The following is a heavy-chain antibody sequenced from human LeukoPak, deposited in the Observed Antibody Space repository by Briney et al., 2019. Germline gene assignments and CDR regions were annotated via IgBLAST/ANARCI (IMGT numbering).Heavy chain of an antibody. CDR2: IYSGGDT. Sequence: PGGSLRLSCAASGFTVSSNYMSWVRQAPGKGLEWVSVIYSGGDTYYADSVKGRFTISRDNSKNTLYLQMNSLRAEDTALYYCARGPPLSKYYFDHWGQGTLVTVSS. V-gene: IGHV3-53*01. D-gene: IGHD2/OR15-2a*01. CDR3: ARGPPLSKYYFDH. J-gene: IGHJ4*02. CDR1: GFTVSSNY.